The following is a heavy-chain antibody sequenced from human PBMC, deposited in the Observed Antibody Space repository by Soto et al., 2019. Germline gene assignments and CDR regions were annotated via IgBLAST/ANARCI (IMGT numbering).Heavy chain of an antibody. J-gene: IGHJ6*02. Sequence: GGSLRLSCAASGFTFSSYAMHWVRQAPGKGLEWVAVISYDGSNKYYADSVKGRFTISGDNSKNTLYLQMNSLRAEDTAVYYCARATSLRFLEWLRYGMDVWGQGTTVTVSS. CDR3: ARATSLRFLEWLRYGMDV. CDR2: ISYDGSNK. CDR1: GFTFSSYA. D-gene: IGHD3-3*01. V-gene: IGHV3-30-3*01.